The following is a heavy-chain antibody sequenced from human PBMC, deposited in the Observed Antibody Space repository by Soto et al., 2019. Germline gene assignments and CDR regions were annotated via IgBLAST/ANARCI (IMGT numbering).Heavy chain of an antibody. CDR1: GFSLSTSGVG. CDR2: IYWDDDK. V-gene: IGHV2-5*02. J-gene: IGHJ3*01. D-gene: IGHD2-15*01. Sequence: QITLKESGPTLVKPTQTLTLTCTFSGFSLSTSGVGVGWIRQPPGKALEWLALIYWDDDKRYSPSLKSRLTITKDTPKNPVVLKKNNIDPWDTSPYYRAHFLFCLLLPSLTFGGFDFWGQGTMVTVSS. CDR3: AHFLFCLLLPSLTFGGFDF.